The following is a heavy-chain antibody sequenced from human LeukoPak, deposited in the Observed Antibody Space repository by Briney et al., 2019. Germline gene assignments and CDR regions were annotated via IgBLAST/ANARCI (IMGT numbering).Heavy chain of an antibody. D-gene: IGHD2-2*01. J-gene: IGHJ6*03. CDR2: ISAYNGNT. CDR3: ARKRGGVPAAGSPSYYYYYYMDV. V-gene: IGHV1-18*01. Sequence: ASVKVSCKASGYTFTSYGISWVRQAPGQGLEWMGWISAYNGNTNYAQKFQGRVTITADESTSTAYMELSSLRSEDTAVYYCARKRGGVPAAGSPSYYYYYYMDVWGKGTTVTVSS. CDR1: GYTFTSYG.